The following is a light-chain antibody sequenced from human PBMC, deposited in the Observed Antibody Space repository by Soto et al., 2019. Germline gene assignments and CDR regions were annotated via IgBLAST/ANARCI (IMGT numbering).Light chain of an antibody. J-gene: IGKJ1*01. Sequence: AIQITQSQSSLSTSVGDRVTITCRASQGIRNDLGWYQQKPGKAPKLLIYAASSLQSGVPSRFSGSGSGTDFTLTISSLQPEDFATYYCLQDYNYPWTFGQGTKVDIK. CDR1: QGIRND. CDR3: LQDYNYPWT. CDR2: AAS. V-gene: IGKV1-6*01.